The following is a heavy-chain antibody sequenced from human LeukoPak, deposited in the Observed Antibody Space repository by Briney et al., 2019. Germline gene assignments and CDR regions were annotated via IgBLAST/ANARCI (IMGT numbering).Heavy chain of an antibody. CDR3: ARSITMVRGIENWFDP. D-gene: IGHD3-10*01. V-gene: IGHV2-70*11. CDR1: GFSLSTSGMC. J-gene: IGHJ5*02. Sequence: SGPALVKPTQTPTLTCTFSGFSLSTSGMCVSWIRQPPGKALEWLARIDWDDDKYYSTSPKTRLTISKDTSKNQVVLTMTNMDPVDTATYYCARSITMVRGIENWFDPWGQGTLVTVSS. CDR2: IDWDDDK.